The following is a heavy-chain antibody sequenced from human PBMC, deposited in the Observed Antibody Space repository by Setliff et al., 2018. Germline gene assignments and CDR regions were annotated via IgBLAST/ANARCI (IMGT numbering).Heavy chain of an antibody. D-gene: IGHD3-3*01. CDR1: GFTFDDYA. CDR2: ISWNSGSI. CDR3: AKDLASWSPGR. J-gene: IGHJ4*02. V-gene: IGHV3-9*01. Sequence: PGGSLRLSCAASGFTFDDYAMHWVRQAPGKGLEWVSGISWNSGSIGYADSVKGRFTISRDNAKNSLYLQMNSLRVEDTAIYYCAKDLASWSPGRWGLGTLVTVSS.